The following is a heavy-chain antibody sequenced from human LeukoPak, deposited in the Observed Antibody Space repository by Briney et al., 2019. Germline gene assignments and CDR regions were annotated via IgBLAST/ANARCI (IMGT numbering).Heavy chain of an antibody. V-gene: IGHV3-21*01. J-gene: IGHJ4*02. Sequence: PGGSLRLSCAASRFTFSSYSMNWVRQAPGKGLEWVSSISSGSSYKYYADSVKGRFTISRDNAKNSLYLQMNSLRTDDTAVYYCARDGMTYGRHFDYWGQGILVTVSS. CDR1: RFTFSSYS. CDR2: ISSGSSYK. D-gene: IGHD3-10*01. CDR3: ARDGMTYGRHFDY.